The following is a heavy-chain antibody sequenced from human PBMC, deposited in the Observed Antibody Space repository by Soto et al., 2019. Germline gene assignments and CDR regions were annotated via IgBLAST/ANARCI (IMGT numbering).Heavy chain of an antibody. V-gene: IGHV3-9*01. D-gene: IGHD2-2*01. CDR2: ISWNSGSI. J-gene: IGHJ5*02. CDR3: AKGTISTSSFNWFDP. CDR1: GFTFDDYA. Sequence: EVQLVESGGGLVQPGRSLRLSCAASGFTFDDYAMHWVRQAPGKGLEWVSGISWNSGSIGYADSVKGRFTISRDNAKNSLYLQMNSLRAEDTALYYCAKGTISTSSFNWFDPWGLGTLVTVSS.